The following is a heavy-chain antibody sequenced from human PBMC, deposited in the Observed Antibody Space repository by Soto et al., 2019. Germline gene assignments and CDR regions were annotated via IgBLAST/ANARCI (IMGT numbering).Heavy chain of an antibody. D-gene: IGHD3-3*01. CDR1: GGSISRYY. Sequence: XGTLSLTCTVSGGSISRYYWNGIRQPPGKGLEWIGYIYYSGSTNYNPSLKSRVTISVDTSKNQFSLKLSSVTAADTAVYYCAKDTDYDFWSGVMDVWGQGTTVTVSS. CDR2: IYYSGST. CDR3: AKDTDYDFWSGVMDV. J-gene: IGHJ6*02. V-gene: IGHV4-59*01.